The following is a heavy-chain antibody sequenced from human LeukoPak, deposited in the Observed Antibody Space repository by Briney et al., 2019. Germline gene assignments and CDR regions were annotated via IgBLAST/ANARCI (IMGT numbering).Heavy chain of an antibody. Sequence: GGSLRLSCAASGFTFSTYAMNWVRQAPGKGLEWVSYISSRSRYTNYADSVKGRFTISRDNAENSLYLQMNSLRAEDTAAYYCARVPGAYYGMDVWGQGTTVTVSS. CDR1: GFTFSTYA. V-gene: IGHV3-21*05. J-gene: IGHJ6*02. CDR2: ISSRSRYT. CDR3: ARVPGAYYGMDV.